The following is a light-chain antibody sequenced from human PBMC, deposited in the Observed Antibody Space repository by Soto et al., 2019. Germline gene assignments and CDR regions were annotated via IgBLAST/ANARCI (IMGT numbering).Light chain of an antibody. J-gene: IGLJ1*01. V-gene: IGLV2-23*02. Sequence: QSALTQPASGSGSPGQSITISCTGTSSVVGSYNLVSWYQQHPGKAPKLMIYEVSKRPSGVSNRFSGSKSGNTASLTISGLQAEDEADYYCCSYAGSSTYVFGTGTKVTV. CDR3: CSYAGSSTYV. CDR2: EVS. CDR1: SSVVGSYNL.